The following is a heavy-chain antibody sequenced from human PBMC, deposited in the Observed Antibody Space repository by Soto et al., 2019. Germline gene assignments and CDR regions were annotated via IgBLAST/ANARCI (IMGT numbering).Heavy chain of an antibody. J-gene: IGHJ4*02. D-gene: IGHD1-1*01. Sequence: EVQLLESGGGSVQPGGSLKLSCAVSGFSISEYGVTWVRQPPGKGLYWVSGFSGGRGGTFYADSVRGRFTISRDDSRNMVYLQMDSLGVEDTAGYYCVKWNGCGDSWGQGTLVTVSS. V-gene: IGHV3-23*01. CDR3: VKWNGCGDS. CDR1: GFSISEYG. CDR2: FSGGRGGT.